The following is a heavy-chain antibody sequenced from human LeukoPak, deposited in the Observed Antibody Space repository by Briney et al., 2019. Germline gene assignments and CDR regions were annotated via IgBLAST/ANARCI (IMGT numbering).Heavy chain of an antibody. D-gene: IGHD2-15*01. CDR1: GFTFSSYG. V-gene: IGHV3-23*01. CDR2: ISGSGGST. CDR3: VTTVVGALLGGFDAFDI. J-gene: IGHJ3*02. Sequence: PGGSLRLSCAASGFTFSSYGMSWVRQAPGKGLEWVSAISGSGGSTYYADSVKGRFTISRDNSKNTLYLQMNSLRAEDTAMYYCVTTVVGALLGGFDAFDIWGQGTMVTVSS.